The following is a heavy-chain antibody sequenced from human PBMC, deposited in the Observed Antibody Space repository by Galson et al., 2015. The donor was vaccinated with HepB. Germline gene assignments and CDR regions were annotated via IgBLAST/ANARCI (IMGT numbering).Heavy chain of an antibody. Sequence: SLRLSCAASGFTFSSYSMNWVRQAPGKGLEWASSISSSSSYIYYADSVKGRFTVSRDNAKNSLYLQMNSLRAEDTAVYYCARMVRGVRYIDYWGQGTLVTVSS. CDR3: ARMVRGVRYIDY. J-gene: IGHJ4*02. CDR2: ISSSSSYI. D-gene: IGHD3-10*01. V-gene: IGHV3-21*01. CDR1: GFTFSSYS.